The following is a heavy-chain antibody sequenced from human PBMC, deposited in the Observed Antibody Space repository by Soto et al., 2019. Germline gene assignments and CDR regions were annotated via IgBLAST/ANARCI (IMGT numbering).Heavy chain of an antibody. Sequence: GGSLRLSCAASGFTFSSYGMHWVRQAPGKGLEWVAVISYDGSNKYYADSVKGRFTISRDNSKNTLYLQMNSLRAEDTAVYYCAKDLSRMTTVTTFDYWGQGTLVTVSS. CDR1: GFTFSSYG. V-gene: IGHV3-30*18. CDR2: ISYDGSNK. J-gene: IGHJ4*02. CDR3: AKDLSRMTTVTTFDY. D-gene: IGHD4-17*01.